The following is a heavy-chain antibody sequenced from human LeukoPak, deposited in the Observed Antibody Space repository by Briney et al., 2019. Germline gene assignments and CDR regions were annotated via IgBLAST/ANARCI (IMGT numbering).Heavy chain of an antibody. CDR3: ARAPHPYCSCGNCIYFDY. CDR2: ISSSSSYI. D-gene: IGHD2-15*01. J-gene: IGHJ4*02. CDR1: GFTFSSYS. V-gene: IGHV3-21*01. Sequence: EGSLRLSCAASGFTFSSYSMNWVRQAPGKGLEWVSSISSSSSYIYYTDSVKGRFTLSRDNAKKSLYLQMNSLRAEDTAVYYCARAPHPYCSCGNCIYFDYWGQGTLVTVSS.